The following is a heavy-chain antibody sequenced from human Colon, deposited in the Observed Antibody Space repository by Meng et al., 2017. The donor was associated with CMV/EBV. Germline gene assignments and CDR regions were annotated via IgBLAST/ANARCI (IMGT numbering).Heavy chain of an antibody. V-gene: IGHV1-2*04. CDR2: INCNNGYS. J-gene: IGHJ5*02. Sequence: LVTLWTGLRKPWASLGVSCKAFGYRFKSYFLHWVRQAPGQGLEWMGRINCNNGYSDYVQKFKDWVTMTRDTYITTASMDLTGLTSNDTAFYYCARIRYGTGTDWFDPWGQGTLVTVSS. CDR3: ARIRYGTGTDWFDP. CDR1: GYRFKSYF. D-gene: IGHD3-10*01.